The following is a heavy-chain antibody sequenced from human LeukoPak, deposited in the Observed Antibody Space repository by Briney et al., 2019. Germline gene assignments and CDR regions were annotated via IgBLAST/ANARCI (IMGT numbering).Heavy chain of an antibody. CDR2: IYSGGST. J-gene: IGHJ4*02. CDR1: GFTVSNNY. CDR3: ARAVFLGYCSGTSCVDY. D-gene: IGHD2-2*01. V-gene: IGHV3-53*01. Sequence: GGSLRLSCAASGFTVSNNYMSWVRQAPGKGPEWVSVIYSGGSTYYADSVKGRFTISRDNSKNTLYLQMNSLRAEDTAVYYCARAVFLGYCSGTSCVDYWGQGTLVTVSS.